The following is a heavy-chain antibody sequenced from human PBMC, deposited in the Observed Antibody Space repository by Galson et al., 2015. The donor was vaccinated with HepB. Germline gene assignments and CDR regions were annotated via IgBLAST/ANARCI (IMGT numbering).Heavy chain of an antibody. D-gene: IGHD2-21*01. CDR3: AREIPDTYYFDY. V-gene: IGHV1-46*01. Sequence: SVKVSCKASGYTLTNYHFHWVRQAPGQGPEWTGKIFAGGGGTRSAERFQGRVTLTRDSSTSTVYIEVSSLRSDDTAVYYCAREIPDTYYFDYWGQGTLVTVSS. J-gene: IGHJ4*02. CDR2: IFAGGGGT. CDR1: GYTLTNYH.